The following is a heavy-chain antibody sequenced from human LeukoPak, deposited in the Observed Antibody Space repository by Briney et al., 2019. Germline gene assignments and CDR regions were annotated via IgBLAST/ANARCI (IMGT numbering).Heavy chain of an antibody. J-gene: IGHJ4*02. CDR1: GFTFSSYA. V-gene: IGHV3-23*01. CDR3: AKDRFYGSGSYLGNFDY. D-gene: IGHD3-10*01. Sequence: GGSLRLSWAASGFTFSSYAMSWVRQAPGKGLDWVSAISGSGGSTYYADSVKGRSTISRDNSKKTLYLQMNSLRAEDTAVYYCAKDRFYGSGSYLGNFDYWGQGTLVTVSS. CDR2: ISGSGGST.